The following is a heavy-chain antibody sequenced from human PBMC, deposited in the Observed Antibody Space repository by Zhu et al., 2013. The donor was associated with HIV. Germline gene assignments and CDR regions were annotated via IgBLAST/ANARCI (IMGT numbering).Heavy chain of an antibody. J-gene: IGHJ6*02. D-gene: IGHD3-3*01. CDR1: GYTFTSYG. V-gene: IGHV1-18*01. CDR2: ISAYNGNT. CDR3: ARDVPGLEWLPQYYYYGMDV. Sequence: QLVQSGAEVKKPGASVKVSCKASGYTFTSYGISWVRQAPGQGLEWMGWISAYNGNTNYAQKLQGRVTMTTDTSTSTAYMELRSLRSDDTAVYYCARDVPGLEWLPQYYYYGMDVWGQGTTVTVSS.